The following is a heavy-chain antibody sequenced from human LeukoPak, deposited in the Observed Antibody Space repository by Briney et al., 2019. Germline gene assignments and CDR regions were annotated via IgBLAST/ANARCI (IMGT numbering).Heavy chain of an antibody. CDR1: GGSFSGYY. CDR2: INHSGST. V-gene: IGHV4-34*01. J-gene: IGHJ6*03. Sequence: SETLSLTCAVYGGSFSGYYGSWIRQPPGKGLEWIGEINHSGSTNYNPSLKSRVTISVDTSKNQFSLKLSSVTAADTAVYYCARNVKIVARPKSVGYYYYMDVWGKGTTVSVSS. D-gene: IGHD6-6*01. CDR3: ARNVKIVARPKSVGYYYYMDV.